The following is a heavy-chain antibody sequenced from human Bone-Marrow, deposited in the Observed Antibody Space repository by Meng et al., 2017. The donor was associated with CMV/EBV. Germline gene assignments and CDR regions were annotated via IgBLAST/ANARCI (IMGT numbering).Heavy chain of an antibody. D-gene: IGHD6-19*01. CDR2: INPNSGGT. J-gene: IGHJ5*02. CDR3: ARVLEYSSGSRWFDP. Sequence: ASVKVSCKASGYTFTGYYMHWVRQAPGQGLEWMGWINPNSGGTNYEQKVQGRVTMNRETSNSTAYMELSRLRSDDTAVYYCARVLEYSSGSRWFDPWGQGTLVTV. V-gene: IGHV1-2*02. CDR1: GYTFTGYY.